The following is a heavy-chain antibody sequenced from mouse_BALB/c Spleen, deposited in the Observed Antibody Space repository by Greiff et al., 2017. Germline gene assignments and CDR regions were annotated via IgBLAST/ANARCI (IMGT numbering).Heavy chain of an antibody. CDR1: GFTFSSFG. V-gene: IGHV5-17*02. CDR2: ISSGSSTI. CDR3: ARKGDYGSRGYWYFDV. J-gene: IGHJ1*01. Sequence: EVKLVESGGGLVQPGGSRKLSCAASGFTFSSFGMHWVRQAPEKGLEWVAYISSGSSTIYYADTVKGRFTISRDNPKNTLFLQMTSLRSEDTAMYYCARKGDYGSRGYWYFDVGGAGTTVTVSS. D-gene: IGHD1-1*01.